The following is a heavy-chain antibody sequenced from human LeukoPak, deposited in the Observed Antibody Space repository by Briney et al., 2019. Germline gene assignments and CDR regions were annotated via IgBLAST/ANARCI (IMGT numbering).Heavy chain of an antibody. Sequence: GGSLRLSCTASGFSFGDDAMSWVRQAPGKGLEWVGFIRSKAYGGTTEYAASVKGRFTISRDDSKSIAYLQMNSLKTEDTAVYYCTVSSTSWFLFDYWGQGTLVTVSS. CDR2: IRSKAYGGTT. CDR1: GFSFGDDA. CDR3: TVSSTSWFLFDY. D-gene: IGHD2-2*01. J-gene: IGHJ4*02. V-gene: IGHV3-49*04.